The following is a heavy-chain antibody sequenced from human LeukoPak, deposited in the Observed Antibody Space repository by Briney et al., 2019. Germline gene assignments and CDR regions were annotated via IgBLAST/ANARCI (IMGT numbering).Heavy chain of an antibody. CDR3: ATSKSSTSSGEFDY. CDR1: GYTLTELS. V-gene: IGHV1-24*01. D-gene: IGHD2-2*01. CDR2: FDPEDGET. Sequence: ASVKVSCKVSGYTLTELSMHLVRQAPGKGLEWMGGFDPEDGETIYAQKFQGRVTMTEDTSTDTAYMELSSLRSEDTAVYYCATSKSSTSSGEFDYWGQGTLVTVSS. J-gene: IGHJ4*02.